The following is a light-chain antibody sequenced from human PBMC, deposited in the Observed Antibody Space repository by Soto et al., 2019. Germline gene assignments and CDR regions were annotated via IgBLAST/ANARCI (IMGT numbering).Light chain of an antibody. V-gene: IGKV3-15*01. CDR3: QQYNNWPLLT. CDR2: GAS. J-gene: IGKJ4*01. Sequence: EIIVTQSPATLSVSPGERATLSCRASQSVNNNLAWYQQNPGQAPRLLIYGASTRASGIPARFGGSGYGTEFTLTISSLQSEDFAIYYCQQYNNWPLLTFGGGTKVEIK. CDR1: QSVNNN.